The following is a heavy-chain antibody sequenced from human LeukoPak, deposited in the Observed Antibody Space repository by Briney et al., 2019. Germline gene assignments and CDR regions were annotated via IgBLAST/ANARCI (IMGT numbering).Heavy chain of an antibody. CDR2: IYPGGSDT. V-gene: IGHV5-51*01. CDR1: GYIFTSYW. D-gene: IGHD3-22*01. CDR3: ARHQYYYDSRAYYIDF. J-gene: IGHJ4*02. Sequence: GESLKISCKGSGYIFTSYWIGWVRQMPGKGQEWMGIIYPGGSDTRYSPSFQGQVTTSADKSSSTAYLQWNSLRASDTAMYYCARHQYYYDSRAYYIDFWGQGTLVTVSS.